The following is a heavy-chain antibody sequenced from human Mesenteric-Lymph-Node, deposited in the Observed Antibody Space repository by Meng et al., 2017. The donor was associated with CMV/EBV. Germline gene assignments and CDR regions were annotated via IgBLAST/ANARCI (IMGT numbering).Heavy chain of an antibody. CDR3: ARELAQGLYYFDY. V-gene: IGHV4-4*02. CDR1: GGSISSSTW. Sequence: CAVSGGSISSSTWWSWVRQPPGQGLEWIGEIYHSGSTNYNPSLKSRVTISVDKSKNQFSLKLSSVTAADTAVYYCARELAQGLYYFDYRGQGTLVTVSS. D-gene: IGHD6-25*01. J-gene: IGHJ4*02. CDR2: IYHSGST.